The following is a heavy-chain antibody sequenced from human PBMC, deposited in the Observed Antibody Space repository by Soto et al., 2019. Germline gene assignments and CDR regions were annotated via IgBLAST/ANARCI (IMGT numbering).Heavy chain of an antibody. J-gene: IGHJ4*02. CDR2: INPDGSTT. CDR1: GFSFSIYW. CDR3: ARDLKGSPDY. D-gene: IGHD1-26*01. V-gene: IGHV3-74*01. Sequence: QPGGSLRLSCAASGFSFSIYWMNWVRQAPGKGLVWVSLINPDGSTTTYADSVKGRFTISRDDAKNTVYLQMNSLRVEDTAVYYCARDLKGSPDYWGQGTLVTVSS.